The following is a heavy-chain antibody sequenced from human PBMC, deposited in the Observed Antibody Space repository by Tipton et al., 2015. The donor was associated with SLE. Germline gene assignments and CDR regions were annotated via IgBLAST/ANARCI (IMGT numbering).Heavy chain of an antibody. CDR3: AKGKSGSYRDVYNI. CDR1: GFTFTSYW. CDR2: IYPGDSDT. Sequence: QLVQSGPEVKKPGESLKISCKGSGFTFTSYWIGWVRQLPGKGLERMGIIYPGDSDTSYSLSFQGQVTISADKSITTAYLQWSSLKASDAAMYYCAKGKSGSYRDVYNIWGQGTMVTVSS. V-gene: IGHV5-51*03. J-gene: IGHJ3*02. D-gene: IGHD3-10*01.